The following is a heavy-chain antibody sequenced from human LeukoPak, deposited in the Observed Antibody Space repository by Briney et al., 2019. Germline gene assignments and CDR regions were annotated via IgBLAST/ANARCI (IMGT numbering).Heavy chain of an antibody. D-gene: IGHD3-22*01. V-gene: IGHV3-7*01. J-gene: IGHJ4*02. CDR1: GFTFSSYS. CDR2: IKQDGSEK. Sequence: GGSLRLSCAASGFTFSSYSMNWVRQAPGKGLEWVANIKQDGSEKYYVDSVKGRFTISRDNAKNSLYLQMNSLRAEDTAVYYCASPSRYDSSGYGWGQGTLVTVSS. CDR3: ASPSRYDSSGYG.